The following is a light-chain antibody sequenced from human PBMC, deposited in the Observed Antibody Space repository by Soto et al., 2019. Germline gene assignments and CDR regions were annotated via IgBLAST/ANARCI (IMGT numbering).Light chain of an antibody. J-gene: IGKJ4*01. CDR3: QQFNSYP. V-gene: IGKV1-13*02. CDR2: DAS. Sequence: AIQLTQSPSSLSASVGDRVTITCRASQGISSALAWYQQKQGKAPKLLIYDASSLESGVPSRFSGSGSGTDFTLTISSLQPEDFATYYCQQFNSYPFGGGTKVEIK. CDR1: QGISSA.